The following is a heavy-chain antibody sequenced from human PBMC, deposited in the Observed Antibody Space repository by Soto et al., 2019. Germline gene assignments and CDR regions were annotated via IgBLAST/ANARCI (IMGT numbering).Heavy chain of an antibody. J-gene: IGHJ4*02. CDR1: GGSISSGDYY. Sequence: SETLSLTCTVSGGSISSGDYYWSWIRQPPGKGLEWIGYIYYSGGTYYNPSLKSRVTISVDTSKNQFSLKLSSVTAADTAVYYCARDAGIAARPFDYWGQGTLVTVSS. D-gene: IGHD6-6*01. CDR2: IYYSGGT. CDR3: ARDAGIAARPFDY. V-gene: IGHV4-30-4*01.